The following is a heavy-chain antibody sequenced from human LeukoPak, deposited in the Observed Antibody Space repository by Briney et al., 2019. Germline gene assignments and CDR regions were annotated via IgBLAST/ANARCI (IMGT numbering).Heavy chain of an antibody. CDR1: GYTFTGYY. CDR3: ARVGDGDYPDDWYFDL. D-gene: IGHD4-17*01. J-gene: IGHJ2*01. V-gene: IGHV1-2*02. CDR2: INPNSGGT. Sequence: ASVKVSCKASGYTFTGYYMHWVRQAPGQGLEWMGWINPNSGGTNYAQKFQGRVTMTRDTSISTAYMELSRRRSDDTAVYYCARVGDGDYPDDWYFDLWGRGTLVTVSS.